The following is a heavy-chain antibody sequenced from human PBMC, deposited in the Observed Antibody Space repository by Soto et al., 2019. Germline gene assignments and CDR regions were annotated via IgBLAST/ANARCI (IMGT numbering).Heavy chain of an antibody. CDR2: IYYSGST. D-gene: IGHD3-9*01. Sequence: SETLSLTCTVSGGSISSYYWSWIRQPPGKGLEWIGYIYYSGSTNYNPSLKSRVTISVDTSKNQFSLKLSSVTAADTAVYYCARHIYYYYYMDVWGKGTTVTVSS. CDR3: ARHIYYYYYMDV. V-gene: IGHV4-59*08. CDR1: GGSISSYY. J-gene: IGHJ6*03.